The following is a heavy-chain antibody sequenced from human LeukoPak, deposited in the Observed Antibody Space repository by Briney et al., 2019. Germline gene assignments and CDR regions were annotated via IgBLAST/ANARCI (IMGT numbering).Heavy chain of an antibody. CDR3: AKDPLMITFGGPER. V-gene: IGHV3-30*18. CDR2: ISYDGSNK. CDR1: GFTFSSYG. J-gene: IGHJ4*02. Sequence: GRSLRLSRAASGFTFSSYGMHWVRQAPGKGLEWVAVISYDGSNKYYADSVKGRFTISRDNSKNTLYLQMNSLGAEDTAVYYCAKDPLMITFGGPERWGQGTLVTVSS. D-gene: IGHD3-16*01.